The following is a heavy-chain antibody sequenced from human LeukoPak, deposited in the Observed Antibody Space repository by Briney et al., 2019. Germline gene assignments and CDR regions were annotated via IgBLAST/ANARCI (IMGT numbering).Heavy chain of an antibody. Sequence: GGSLRLSCAASGFTFSSYAMHWVRQAPGKGLEWVALILYDGSNRYYAESVQGRFTISRDNSRNTLYLQMTTLRPEDTAMYYCAKDQGYTYGHSFDYWGQGTLVTASS. CDR3: AKDQGYTYGHSFDY. CDR1: GFTFSSYA. D-gene: IGHD5-18*01. V-gene: IGHV3-30-3*01. CDR2: ILYDGSNR. J-gene: IGHJ4*02.